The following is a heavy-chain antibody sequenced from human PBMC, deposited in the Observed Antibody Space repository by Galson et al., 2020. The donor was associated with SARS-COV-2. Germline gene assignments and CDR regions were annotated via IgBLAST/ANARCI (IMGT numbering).Heavy chain of an antibody. CDR3: ARHRRIGATAEAFDV. Sequence: GESLKISCKGSGYSFTTYWIGWVRQMSGKGLEWMGIIYPGDSDTRYSPSLQGQVTISADKSISTVYLQWSSLKASDTAMYYCARHRRIGATAEAFDVWGQGAMVTVSS. V-gene: IGHV5-51*01. D-gene: IGHD1-26*01. CDR2: IYPGDSDT. J-gene: IGHJ3*01. CDR1: GYSFTTYW.